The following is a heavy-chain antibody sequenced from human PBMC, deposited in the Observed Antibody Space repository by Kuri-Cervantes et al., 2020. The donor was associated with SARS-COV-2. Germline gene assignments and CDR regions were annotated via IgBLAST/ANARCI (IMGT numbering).Heavy chain of an antibody. D-gene: IGHD2-2*01. CDR1: GFTFSSYS. V-gene: IGHV3-21*04. Sequence: LSLTCAASGFTFSSYSMNWVRQAPGKGLEWVSSISSSSSYIYYADSVKGRFTISRDNSKNTLYLQMNSLRAEDTAVYYCAKFYRDIVVVPAARGFYFDYWGQGTLVTVSS. CDR3: AKFYRDIVVVPAARGFYFDY. CDR2: ISSSSSYI. J-gene: IGHJ4*02.